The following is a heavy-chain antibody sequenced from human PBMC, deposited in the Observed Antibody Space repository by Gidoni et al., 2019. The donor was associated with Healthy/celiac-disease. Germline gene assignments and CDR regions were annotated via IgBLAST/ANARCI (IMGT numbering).Heavy chain of an antibody. J-gene: IGHJ1*01. V-gene: IGHV3-23*01. Sequence: EEQRWESGGGLVQPGGSLRLSCAASGFTFSSYAMSWVSQAPGKGLEGVSAISGSGGSTYYAYSVKGRFTISRDNSKNTLYLQMHSLRAEDTAVYYCAKAPSGQVRRYFDFQHWGQGTLVTVSS. CDR1: GFTFSSYA. CDR3: AKAPSGQVRRYFDFQH. D-gene: IGHD3-9*01. CDR2: ISGSGGST.